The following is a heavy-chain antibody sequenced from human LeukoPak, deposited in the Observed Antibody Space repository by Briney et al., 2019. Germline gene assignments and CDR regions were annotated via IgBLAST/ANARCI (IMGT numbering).Heavy chain of an antibody. V-gene: IGHV1-2*04. CDR2: INPNSGGT. J-gene: IGHJ4*02. CDR3: ARAIGTTVGFDY. CDR1: GYTFTGYY. D-gene: IGHD4-23*01. Sequence: ASVKVSCKASGYTFTGYYMHWVRQAPGQGLEWMGWINPNSGGTNYAQKFQGWVTMTRDTSTSTVYMELSSLRSEDTAVYYCARAIGTTVGFDYWGQGTLVTVSS.